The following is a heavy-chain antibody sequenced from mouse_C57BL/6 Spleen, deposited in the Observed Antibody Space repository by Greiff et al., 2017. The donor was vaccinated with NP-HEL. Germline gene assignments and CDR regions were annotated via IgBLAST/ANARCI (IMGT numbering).Heavy chain of an antibody. CDR2: IDPSDSYT. CDR1: GYTFTSYW. D-gene: IGHD1-2*01. CDR3: ARGEYYGPGDY. Sequence: VKLQQPGAELVMPGASVKLSCKASGYTFTSYWMHWVKQRPGQGLEWIGEIDPSDSYTNYNQKFKGKSTLTVDKSSSTAYMQLSSLTSEDSAVYYCARGEYYGPGDYWGQGTTLTVSS. V-gene: IGHV1-69*01. J-gene: IGHJ2*01.